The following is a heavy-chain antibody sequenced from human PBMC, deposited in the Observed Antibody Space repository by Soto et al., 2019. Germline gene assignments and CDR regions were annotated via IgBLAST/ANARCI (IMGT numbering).Heavy chain of an antibody. CDR2: IYYSGST. Sequence: QVQLQESGPGLVKPSQTLSLTCTVSGGSISSGGYYWSWIRQHPGKGLEWIAYIYYSGSTYYNPSLRSRVTISLDTSNTQFYLKLSSVTAADTAVYYCARGRAEFFWSGRNDNWLDPWGKVTLVTVSS. J-gene: IGHJ5*02. D-gene: IGHD3-3*01. V-gene: IGHV4-31*03. CDR1: GGSISSGGYY. CDR3: ARGRAEFFWSGRNDNWLDP.